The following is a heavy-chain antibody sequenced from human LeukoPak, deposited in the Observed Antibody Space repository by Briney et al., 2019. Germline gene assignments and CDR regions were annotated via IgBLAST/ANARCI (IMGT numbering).Heavy chain of an antibody. Sequence: GESLKISCKGSGYSFTSYWIGWVRQMPGKCLEWMGIIYPGDSDTRYSPSFQGQVTISADKSISTAYLQWSSLKASDTAMYYCARLSGNHRKDYGMDVWGQGTTVTVSS. CDR1: GYSFTSYW. CDR3: ARLSGNHRKDYGMDV. V-gene: IGHV5-51*01. CDR2: IYPGDSDT. J-gene: IGHJ6*02. D-gene: IGHD1-14*01.